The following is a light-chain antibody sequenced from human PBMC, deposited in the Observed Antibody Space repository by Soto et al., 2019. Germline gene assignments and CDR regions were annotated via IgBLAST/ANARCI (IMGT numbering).Light chain of an antibody. J-gene: IGKJ2*01. Sequence: EIVLTQSPGTLSLSPGERATLCCRASQSVSSTYLAWYQQRPGQAPRLLIYGTSSTATGIPDRFSGSGSGTDFTLTISRLEPEDFAVYYCQQYDRSPGTFGQGTKLEI. CDR3: QQYDRSPGT. V-gene: IGKV3-20*01. CDR2: GTS. CDR1: QSVSSTY.